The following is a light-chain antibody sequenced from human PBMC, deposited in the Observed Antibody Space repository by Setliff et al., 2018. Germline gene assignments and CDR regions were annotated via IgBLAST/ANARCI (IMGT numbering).Light chain of an antibody. J-gene: IGLJ1*01. CDR1: SSDVGTYNF. CDR3: GSYTNTFGYV. CDR2: DVN. Sequence: QSVLAQPAAVSGSPGQSITISCTGTSSDVGTYNFVSWFQQHPGKVPKLIIFDVNNRPSGISDRFSGSKSGTTASLTISGLQSADEADYFCGSYTNTFGYVFGSGTKVTVL. V-gene: IGLV2-14*03.